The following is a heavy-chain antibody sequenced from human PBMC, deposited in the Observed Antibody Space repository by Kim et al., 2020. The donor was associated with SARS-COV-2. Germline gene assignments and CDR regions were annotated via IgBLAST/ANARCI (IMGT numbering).Heavy chain of an antibody. Sequence: TKYSQKFQGRVTITRDTSASTAYMELSSLGSEDTAVYYCARGTMVRGCDYWGQGTLVTVSS. CDR3: ARGTMVRGCDY. J-gene: IGHJ4*02. CDR2: T. D-gene: IGHD3-10*01. V-gene: IGHV1-3*01.